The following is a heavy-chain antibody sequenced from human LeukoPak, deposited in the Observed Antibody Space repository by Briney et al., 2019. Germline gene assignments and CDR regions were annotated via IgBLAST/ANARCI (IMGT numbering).Heavy chain of an antibody. J-gene: IGHJ4*02. CDR2: ISYSGST. D-gene: IGHD4-11*01. V-gene: IGHV4-59*01. Sequence: PSETLSLTCTVSGGSISSYYWGWIRQPPGKGLEWIGYISYSGSTNYNPSLKSRVTISVDTSKTQSSLRLSSVTAADTAVYYCARGTYNFEYWRQGTLVTVSS. CDR3: ARGTYNFEY. CDR1: GGSISSYY.